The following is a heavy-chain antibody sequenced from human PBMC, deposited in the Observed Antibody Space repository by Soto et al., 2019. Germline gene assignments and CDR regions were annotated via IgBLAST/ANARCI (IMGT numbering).Heavy chain of an antibody. CDR3: ARHLNTAVVVGANHAFDI. D-gene: IGHD2-15*01. CDR1: GDSVSSNSAA. CDR2: TYYRSKWYN. Sequence: PSQTLSLTCAISGDSVSSNSAAWNWIRQSPSRGLEWLGRTYYRSKWYNDYAVSVKSRITINPDTSENQFSLHLNSVTPEDTAMYYCARHLNTAVVVGANHAFDIWGQGTMVTVSS. V-gene: IGHV6-1*01. J-gene: IGHJ3*02.